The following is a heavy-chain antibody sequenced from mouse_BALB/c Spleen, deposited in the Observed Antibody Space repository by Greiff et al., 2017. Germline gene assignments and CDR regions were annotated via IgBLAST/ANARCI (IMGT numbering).Heavy chain of an antibody. CDR3: ASYDGYLFAY. CDR2: IWAGGST. V-gene: IGHV2-9*02. Sequence: VKVVESGPGLVAPSQSLSITCTVSGFSLTSYGVHWVRQPPGKGLEWLGVIWAGGSTNYNSALMSRLSISKDNSKSQVFLKMNSLQTDDTAMYYCASYDGYLFAYWGQGTLVTVSA. J-gene: IGHJ3*01. D-gene: IGHD2-3*01. CDR1: GFSLTSYG.